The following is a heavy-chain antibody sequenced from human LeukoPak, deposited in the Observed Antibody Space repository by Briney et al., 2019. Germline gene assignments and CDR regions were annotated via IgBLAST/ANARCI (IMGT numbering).Heavy chain of an antibody. CDR1: GYTFTSYG. V-gene: IGHV1-18*04. CDR3: ARDMSYGSGFHWFDP. Sequence: VKVSCKASGYTFTSYGISWVRQAPGQGLEWMGWISAYNGNTNYAQKLQGRVTMTTDTSTSTAYMELRSLRSDDTAVYYCARDMSYGSGFHWFDPWGQGTLVTVSS. CDR2: ISAYNGNT. D-gene: IGHD3-10*01. J-gene: IGHJ5*02.